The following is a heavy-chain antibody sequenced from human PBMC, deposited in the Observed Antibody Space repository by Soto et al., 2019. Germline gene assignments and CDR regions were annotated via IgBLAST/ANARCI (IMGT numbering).Heavy chain of an antibody. CDR2: ISYDGSNK. D-gene: IGHD3-16*01. V-gene: IGHV3-30-3*01. CDR3: ARHPVGYMLIHYPDADY. J-gene: IGHJ4*02. CDR1: RETVSSYV. Sequence: WSTRLACASSRETVSSYVMDGSFQAPGKGLEWVAVISYDGSNKYYADSVKGRFTISRDNSKNTLYLQMNSLRAEDTAVYYCARHPVGYMLIHYPDADYWRQRTLVTVSS.